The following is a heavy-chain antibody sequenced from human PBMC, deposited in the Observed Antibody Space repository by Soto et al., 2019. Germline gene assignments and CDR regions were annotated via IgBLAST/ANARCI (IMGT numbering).Heavy chain of an antibody. CDR1: GFTFRNYA. CDR3: ARSRNSAVADSFDF. CDR2: ISRDGSHN. V-gene: IGHV3-30*04. Sequence: GGSLRLSCAASGFTFRNYAIHWVRQAPGKGLEWVAVISRDGSHNYYLDSVKGRFTISRDNSKDTVNLLMNSLRDDDSAMYYCARSRNSAVADSFDFWGQGTLVTVSS. J-gene: IGHJ4*02. D-gene: IGHD1-26*01.